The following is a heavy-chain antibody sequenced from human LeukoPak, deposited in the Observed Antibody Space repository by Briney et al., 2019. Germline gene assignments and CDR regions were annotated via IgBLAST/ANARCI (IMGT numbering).Heavy chain of an antibody. J-gene: IGHJ4*02. CDR3: ARERFLTVTTRYFDY. Sequence: ASVKVSCKASGYTFTSYAMHWVRQAPGQRLEWMGWINAGNGNTEYSQKFQGRVTITRDTSASTAYMELSSLRSEDTAVYYCARERFLTVTTRYFDYWGQGTLVTVSS. CDR2: INAGNGNT. CDR1: GYTFTSYA. V-gene: IGHV1-3*01. D-gene: IGHD4-17*01.